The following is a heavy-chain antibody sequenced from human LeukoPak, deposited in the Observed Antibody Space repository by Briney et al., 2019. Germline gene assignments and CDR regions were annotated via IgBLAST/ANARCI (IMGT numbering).Heavy chain of an antibody. D-gene: IGHD2/OR15-2a*01. CDR2: VYYSGTT. CDR1: GDSISSHY. V-gene: IGHV4-59*11. CDR3: ARVVDRIQWATWFDP. Sequence: TSETLSLTCSVSGDSISSHYWGWIRQTPGKGLEWIGYVYYSGTTVYNPSLRSRVTVSVDTSKNEFSLKLSSMTTADTAVYYCARVVDRIQWATWFDPWGQGTLVTVSS. J-gene: IGHJ5*02.